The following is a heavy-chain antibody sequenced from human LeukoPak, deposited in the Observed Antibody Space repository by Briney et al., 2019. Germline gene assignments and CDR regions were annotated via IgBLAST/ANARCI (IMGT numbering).Heavy chain of an antibody. D-gene: IGHD2-21*02. CDR2: INPSGGST. J-gene: IGHJ2*01. CDR3: ARDRGSKRVAYCGGDCYIGYFDL. CDR1: GYTFTSYY. V-gene: IGHV1-46*01. Sequence: GASVKVSCKASGYTFTSYYMHWVRQAPGQGLEWMGIINPSGGSTSYAQKFKGRVTMTRDTSTSTVYMELSSLRSEDTAVYYCARDRGSKRVAYCGGDCYIGYFDLWGRGTLVTVSS.